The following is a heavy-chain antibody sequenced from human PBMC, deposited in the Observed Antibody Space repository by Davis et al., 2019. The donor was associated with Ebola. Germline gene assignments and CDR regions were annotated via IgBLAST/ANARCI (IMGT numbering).Heavy chain of an antibody. D-gene: IGHD2-15*01. CDR2: ISAYTGDT. V-gene: IGHV1-18*01. J-gene: IGHJ5*02. CDR1: GYTLTELS. CDR3: ARDVVVVAATDWFDP. Sequence: ASVKVSCKVSGYTLTELSMHWVRQAPGQGLEWMGWISAYTGDTNYAQKFQGRVTMTTDTSTSTAYMELRSLRSDDTAVYYCARDVVVVAATDWFDPWGQGTLVTVSS.